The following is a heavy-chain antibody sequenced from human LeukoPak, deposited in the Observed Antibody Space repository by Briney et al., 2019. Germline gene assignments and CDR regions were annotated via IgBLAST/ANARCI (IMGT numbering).Heavy chain of an antibody. D-gene: IGHD3-16*01. Sequence: SETLSLTCAVYGGSFSGYYWSWIRQPPGKGLEWIGEINHSGSTNYNPSLKSRVTISVDTSKNQFSLKLSSVTAADTAVYYCASVHASGFAGTEVDYWGQGTLVTVSS. CDR3: ASVHASGFAGTEVDY. V-gene: IGHV4-34*01. CDR2: INHSGST. J-gene: IGHJ4*02. CDR1: GGSFSGYY.